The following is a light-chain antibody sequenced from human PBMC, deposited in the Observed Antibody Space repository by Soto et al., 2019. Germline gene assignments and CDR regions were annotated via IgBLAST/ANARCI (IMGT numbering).Light chain of an antibody. CDR2: GAS. J-gene: IGKJ4*01. Sequence: ENVLTQSPVTLSLSPGERATLSCRAIQSVSSNYIARHQQKPGQAPRLLIYGASSRATGIPDRFSGSGSGTDFTLTINGLEPEDCAVYYCQQYASSPLTFGGGTKVDIK. CDR3: QQYASSPLT. V-gene: IGKV3-20*01. CDR1: QSVSSNY.